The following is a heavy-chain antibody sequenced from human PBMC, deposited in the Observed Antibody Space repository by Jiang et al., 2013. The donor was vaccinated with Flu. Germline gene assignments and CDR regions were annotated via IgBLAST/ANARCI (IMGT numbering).Heavy chain of an antibody. CDR2: IKKDGSQR. Sequence: PGKGLELVANIKKDGSQRDYLDSVKGRFTISRDNAKNSLYLQMNSLRAEDMAVYYCARPTYSSGWYRRNVADESYYFDSWGQGTLVTVSS. J-gene: IGHJ4*02. CDR3: ARPTYSSGWYRRNVADESYYFDS. D-gene: IGHD6-19*01. V-gene: IGHV3-7*03.